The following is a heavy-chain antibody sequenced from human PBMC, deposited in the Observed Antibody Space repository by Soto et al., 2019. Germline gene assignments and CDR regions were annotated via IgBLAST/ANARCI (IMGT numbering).Heavy chain of an antibody. J-gene: IGHJ4*02. D-gene: IGHD5-18*01. Sequence: PGGSLRLSCAASGFTFSSSWMNWVRQAPGKGLEWVAGVKEDGSEEYYVDYVKGRFTISRDNVENSLYLQMNSLRGEDTAVYFCARDRGYSCFDYWGLGTMVTVYS. CDR3: ARDRGYSCFDY. V-gene: IGHV3-7*01. CDR2: VKEDGSEE. CDR1: GFTFSSSW.